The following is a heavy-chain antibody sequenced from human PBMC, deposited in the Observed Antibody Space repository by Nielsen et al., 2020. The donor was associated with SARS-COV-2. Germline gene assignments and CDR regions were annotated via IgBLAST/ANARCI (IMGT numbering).Heavy chain of an antibody. D-gene: IGHD1-26*01. CDR2: ISGNGDTT. CDR3: ANGPGSWDY. Sequence: GESLKISCAASKFTFNSYAMSWVRQDPGKGLEWVSAISGNGDTTYYADSVKGRFIISRDNSKNTLYLEMNSLRADDTAVYYCANGPGSWDYWGQGTLVTVSS. J-gene: IGHJ4*02. CDR1: KFTFNSYA. V-gene: IGHV3-23*01.